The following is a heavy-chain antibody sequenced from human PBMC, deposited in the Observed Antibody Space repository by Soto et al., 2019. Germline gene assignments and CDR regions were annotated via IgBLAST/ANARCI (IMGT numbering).Heavy chain of an antibody. D-gene: IGHD6-19*01. CDR2: IYYSGST. J-gene: IGHJ4*02. V-gene: IGHV4-59*01. CDR3: ARGSSGWYGLGDY. Sequence: SLTCAVSGGSISGYHWSWIRQAPGKGLEWIGYIYYSGSTNYNPSLKSRVTISVDTPKNQFSLKLSSVTAADTAVYYCARGSSGWYGLGDYWGQGTLVTSPQ. CDR1: GGSISGYH.